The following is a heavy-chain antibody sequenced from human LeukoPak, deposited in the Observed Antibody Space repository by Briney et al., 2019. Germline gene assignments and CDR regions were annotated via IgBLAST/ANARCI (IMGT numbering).Heavy chain of an antibody. CDR1: GYTFTGCY. CDR2: INPNSGGT. CDR3: AREQEMHYGSGIPDY. J-gene: IGHJ4*02. D-gene: IGHD3-10*01. V-gene: IGHV1-2*02. Sequence: ASVKVSCKASGYTFTGCYMHWVRQAPGRGLEWMGWINPNSGGTNYAQKFQGRVTMTRDTSISTAYMELSRLRSDDTAVYYCAREQEMHYGSGIPDYWGQGTLVTVSS.